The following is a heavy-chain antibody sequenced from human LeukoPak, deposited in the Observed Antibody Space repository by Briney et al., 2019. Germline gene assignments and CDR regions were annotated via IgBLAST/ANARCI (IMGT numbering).Heavy chain of an antibody. D-gene: IGHD3-10*01. V-gene: IGHV1-69*04. J-gene: IGHJ3*02. CDR1: GGTFSSYT. Sequence: SVKVSCKASGGTFSSYTVSWVRQAPGQGLEWMGRIIPILGIANYAQKFQGRVTITADKSTSTAYMEPSSLRSEDTAVYYCARDRSGWLPLWFGEFVDAFDIWGQGTMVTVSS. CDR3: ARDRSGWLPLWFGEFVDAFDI. CDR2: IIPILGIA.